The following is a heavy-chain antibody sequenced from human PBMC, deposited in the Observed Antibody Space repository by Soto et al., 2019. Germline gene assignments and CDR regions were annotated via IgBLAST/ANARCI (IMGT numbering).Heavy chain of an antibody. CDR2: INPSGGST. V-gene: IGHV1-46*01. Sequence: QVQLVQSGAEVKKPGASVKVSCKASGYIFTRYYMHWVRQAPGQGLEWMGIINPSGGSTSYTQKFQGRVTMTRYTSTSTVYMDLSSLRSEDTAVYYCARGLLGFGSPYYFDYWGQGTLVTVSS. CDR1: GYIFTRYY. D-gene: IGHD2-15*01. J-gene: IGHJ4*02. CDR3: ARGLLGFGSPYYFDY.